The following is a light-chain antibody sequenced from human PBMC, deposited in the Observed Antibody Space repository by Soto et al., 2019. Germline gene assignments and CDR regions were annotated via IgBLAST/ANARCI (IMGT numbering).Light chain of an antibody. Sequence: ETVMTQSPATLSVSPGERATLSCRASQSVSSNLAWYQQEPGQAPRLLIYGASTRATGVPTRFSGSGSGTEFTLTISSLQSEDFAVYYCQQCNNWPPTFGQGTKVEIK. J-gene: IGKJ1*01. V-gene: IGKV3-15*01. CDR3: QQCNNWPPT. CDR1: QSVSSN. CDR2: GAS.